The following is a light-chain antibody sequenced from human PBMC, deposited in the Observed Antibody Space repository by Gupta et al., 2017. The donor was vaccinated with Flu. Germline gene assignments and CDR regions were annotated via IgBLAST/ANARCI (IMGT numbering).Light chain of an antibody. Sequence: EIVLTQSPGTLSLSPGERATFSCRASQTVRSNSLAWYQQRPGQAPRLLIFATSSRATGIPDRFSGSGSGTEFTLTINKLEPADVAVYSCQQVSGSSYSFGQGTKLEIK. CDR3: QQVSGSSYS. CDR1: QTVRSNS. J-gene: IGKJ2*03. CDR2: ATS. V-gene: IGKV3-20*01.